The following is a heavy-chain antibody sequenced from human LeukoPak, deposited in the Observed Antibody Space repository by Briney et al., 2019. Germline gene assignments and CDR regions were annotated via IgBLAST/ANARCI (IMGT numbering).Heavy chain of an antibody. CDR3: ARGWIQLWSNTYRSHYYMDV. CDR2: INHSGCT. CDR1: GGSFSGYY. D-gene: IGHD5-18*01. Sequence: SETLSLTCAVYGGSFSGYYWSWIRQPPGKGLEWIGEINHSGCTNYNPSLKSRVTISVDTSKNQFSLKLSSVTAADTAVYYCARGWIQLWSNTYRSHYYMDVWGKGTTVTVSS. V-gene: IGHV4-34*01. J-gene: IGHJ6*03.